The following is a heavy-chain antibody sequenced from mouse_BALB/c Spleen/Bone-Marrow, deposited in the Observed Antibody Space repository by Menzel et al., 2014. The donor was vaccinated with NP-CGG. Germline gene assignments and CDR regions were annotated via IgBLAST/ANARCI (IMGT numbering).Heavy chain of an antibody. D-gene: IGHD2-4*01. CDR3: ARYDYGVYFDY. J-gene: IGHJ2*01. CDR2: IDPANGNT. Sequence: EVQLVESGAEVVKPGASVKLSCTASGFNIKDTYMHWVKRRPEQGLEWIGRIDPANGNTKYDPKFQGKTTITADTSSNTAYLQLSSLTSEDTAVYYCARYDYGVYFDYWGQGTTLTVSS. CDR1: GFNIKDTY. V-gene: IGHV14-3*02.